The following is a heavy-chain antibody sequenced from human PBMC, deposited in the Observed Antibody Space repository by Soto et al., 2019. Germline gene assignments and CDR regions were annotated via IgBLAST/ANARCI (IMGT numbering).Heavy chain of an antibody. CDR2: IYYRGIT. V-gene: IGHV4-31*03. D-gene: IGHD3-10*01. J-gene: IGHJ4*02. Sequence: QVQLQESGPGLVKPSQTLSLTCTVSGDSVTSNSYYWSWIRHHPGKGLEWIGYIYYRGITQYNPSLKSRVSMSVDTSKNQFSLRLSSMTAADTAVYYCARALGSSPLSFWGQRTQVTVSS. CDR3: ARALGSSPLSF. CDR1: GDSVTSNSYY.